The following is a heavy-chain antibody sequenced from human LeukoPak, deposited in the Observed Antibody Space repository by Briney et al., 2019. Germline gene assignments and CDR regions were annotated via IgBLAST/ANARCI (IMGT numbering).Heavy chain of an antibody. D-gene: IGHD3-22*01. CDR2: INHSGST. J-gene: IGHJ4*02. CDR3: ARGPARSGYYYVGFDY. V-gene: IGHV4-34*01. CDR1: GGSFSGYY. Sequence: SETLSLTCAVYGGSFSGYYWSWIRQPPGKGLEWIGEINHSGSTNYNPSLKSRVTISVDTSKNQFSLKLSSVTAADTAVYYCARGPARSGYYYVGFDYWGQGTPVTVSS.